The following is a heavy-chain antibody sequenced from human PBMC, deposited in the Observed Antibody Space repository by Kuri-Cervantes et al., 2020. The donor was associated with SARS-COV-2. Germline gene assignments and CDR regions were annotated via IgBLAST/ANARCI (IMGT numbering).Heavy chain of an antibody. CDR1: GGSFSGYY. V-gene: IGHV4-34*01. CDR2: INHSGSA. J-gene: IGHJ4*02. Sequence: GSLRLSCAVYGGSFSGYYWSWIRQPPGKGLEWIGEINHSGSANYNPSLKSRVTISVDTSKNQFSLKLSSVTAADTAVYYCARGLFYFDYWGQGTLVTVSS. CDR3: ARGLFYFDY.